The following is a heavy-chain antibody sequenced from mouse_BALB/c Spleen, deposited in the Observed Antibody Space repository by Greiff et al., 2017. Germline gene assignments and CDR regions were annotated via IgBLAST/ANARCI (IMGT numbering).Heavy chain of an antibody. CDR3: ARGGYGNYEAWFAY. V-gene: IGHV1S29*02. D-gene: IGHD2-1*01. J-gene: IGHJ3*01. Sequence: EVKLQESGPELVKPGASVKISCKASGYTFTDYNMHWVKQSHGKSLEWIGYIYPYNGGTGYNQKFKSKATLTVDNSSSTAYMELRSLTSEDSAVYYCARGGYGNYEAWFAYWGQGTLVTVSA. CDR2: IYPYNGGT. CDR1: GYTFTDYN.